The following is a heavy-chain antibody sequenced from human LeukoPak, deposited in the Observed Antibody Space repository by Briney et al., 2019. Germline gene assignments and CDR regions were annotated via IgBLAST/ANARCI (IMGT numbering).Heavy chain of an antibody. CDR2: IYYTGTT. Sequence: PSETLSLTCTVSGASISDYYWSWIRQPPGKGLEWIGYIYYTGTTKYNPSLTSRVTISVDTSKTQFSVKLSPVTAPDTAVYYCARDYDNSGLRHFDLWGRGTLVTVSS. CDR1: GASISDYY. V-gene: IGHV4-59*01. D-gene: IGHD3-22*01. CDR3: ARDYDNSGLRHFDL. J-gene: IGHJ2*01.